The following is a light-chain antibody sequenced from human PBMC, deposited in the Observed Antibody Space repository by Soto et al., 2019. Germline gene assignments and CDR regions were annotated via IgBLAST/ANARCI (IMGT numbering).Light chain of an antibody. CDR2: GAS. V-gene: IGKV3-20*01. Sequence: EIVLTQSPGTLSLSRWERATLSLMASQSVSSSYLAWYQQKPGQAPRLLIYGASSRATGISDRFSGSGSGTEFTLTISSLQPDDFATYYCQHYNSYSEPFGQGTKVDIK. J-gene: IGKJ1*01. CDR1: QSVSSSY. CDR3: QHYNSYSEP.